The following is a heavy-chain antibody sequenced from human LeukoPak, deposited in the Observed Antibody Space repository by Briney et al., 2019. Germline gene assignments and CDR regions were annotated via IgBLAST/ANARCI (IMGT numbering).Heavy chain of an antibody. D-gene: IGHD2-15*01. CDR2: IYYSGST. V-gene: IGHV4-39*01. Sequence: SETLSLTCTVSGGSIRSSSYYWGWIRQPPGKGLEWIGSIYYSGSTYYNASLKSRGTISVDTSKNQFSLKLNSVTAADTAVYYCGRGGHDSGCFDLWGRGTLVTVSS. J-gene: IGHJ2*01. CDR3: GRGGHDSGCFDL. CDR1: GGSIRSSSYY.